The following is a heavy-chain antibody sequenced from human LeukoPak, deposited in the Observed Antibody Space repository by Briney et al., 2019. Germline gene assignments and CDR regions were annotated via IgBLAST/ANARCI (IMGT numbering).Heavy chain of an antibody. V-gene: IGHV4-34*01. CDR2: INHSGST. J-gene: IGHJ6*02. Sequence: DPSETLSLTCAVYGGSFSGYYWSWIRQPPGKGLEWLGEINHSGSTNYNPSLKSRVTISVDTSKNQFSLKLSSVTAADTAVYYCARGRAGHSYGYHYYYGMDVWGQGTTVTVSS. CDR1: GGSFSGYY. CDR3: ARGRAGHSYGYHYYYGMDV. D-gene: IGHD5-18*01.